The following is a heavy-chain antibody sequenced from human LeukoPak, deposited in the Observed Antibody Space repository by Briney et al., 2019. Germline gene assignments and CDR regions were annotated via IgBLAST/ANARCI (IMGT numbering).Heavy chain of an antibody. V-gene: IGHV3-23*01. CDR3: AKVLMVYAEASYYFDY. D-gene: IGHD2-8*01. Sequence: GVSLRLSCAASGFTFSSYAMSWVRQAPGKGLEWVSAISGSGGSTYYADSVKGRFTISRDNSKNTLYLQMNSLRAEDTAVYYCAKVLMVYAEASYYFDYWGQGTLVTVSS. CDR1: GFTFSSYA. J-gene: IGHJ4*02. CDR2: ISGSGGST.